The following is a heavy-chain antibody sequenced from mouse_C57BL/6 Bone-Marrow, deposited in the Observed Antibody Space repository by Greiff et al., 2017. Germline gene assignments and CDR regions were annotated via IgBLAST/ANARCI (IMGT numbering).Heavy chain of an antibody. J-gene: IGHJ3*01. V-gene: IGHV3-6*01. CDR1: GYSITSGYY. Sequence: EVKLVESGPGLVKPSQSLSLTCSVTGYSITSGYYWNWIRQFPGNKLEWMGYISYDGSNNYNPSLKNRISITRDTSKNQFFLKLNSVTTEDTATYYCARDRWYQAWFAYWGQGTLVTVSA. D-gene: IGHD2-1*01. CDR2: ISYDGSN. CDR3: ARDRWYQAWFAY.